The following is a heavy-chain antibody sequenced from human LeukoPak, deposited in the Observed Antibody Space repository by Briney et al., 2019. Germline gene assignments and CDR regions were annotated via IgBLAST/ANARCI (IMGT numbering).Heavy chain of an antibody. CDR2: IKQDGSEK. Sequence: GGSLRLSCAASGFTFSNYEMNWVRQAPGKGLEWVANIKQDGSEKYYVDSVKGRFTISRDNAKNSLYLQMNSLRAEDTAVYYCARSWSSGYWFPATASFDYWGQGTLVTVSS. CDR1: GFTFSNYE. J-gene: IGHJ4*02. CDR3: ARSWSSGYWFPATASFDY. D-gene: IGHD3-22*01. V-gene: IGHV3-7*01.